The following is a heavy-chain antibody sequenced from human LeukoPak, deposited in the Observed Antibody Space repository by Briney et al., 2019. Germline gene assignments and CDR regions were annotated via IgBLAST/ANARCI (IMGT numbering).Heavy chain of an antibody. J-gene: IGHJ5*02. D-gene: IGHD6-13*01. Sequence: SETLSLTCAVYGGSFSGYYWGWIRQPPGKGLEWIGEINHSGSTNYNPSLKSRVTISVDTSKNQFSLKLSSVTAADTAVYYCARGLSGIAAAGRNWFDPWGQGTLVTVSS. CDR2: INHSGST. CDR1: GGSFSGYY. V-gene: IGHV4-34*01. CDR3: ARGLSGIAAAGRNWFDP.